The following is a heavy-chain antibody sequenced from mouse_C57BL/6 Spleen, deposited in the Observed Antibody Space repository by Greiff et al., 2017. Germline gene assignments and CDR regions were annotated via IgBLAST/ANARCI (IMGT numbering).Heavy chain of an antibody. J-gene: IGHJ2*01. CDR1: GYTFTSYW. CDR3: ARVSDVDY. Sequence: QVQLQQPGAELVRPGSSVKLSCKASGYTFTSYWMHWVKQSPIQGLEWIGNIDPSDSETHYNQKFKDKATLTVDKSSSTADMQLSSLTSEDFAVYYCARVSDVDYWGQGTTLTVSS. V-gene: IGHV1-52*01. D-gene: IGHD2-13*01. CDR2: IDPSDSET.